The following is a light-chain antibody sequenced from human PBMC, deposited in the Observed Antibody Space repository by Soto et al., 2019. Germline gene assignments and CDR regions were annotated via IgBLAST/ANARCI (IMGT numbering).Light chain of an antibody. J-gene: IGLJ1*01. CDR1: SSDVGGYNF. V-gene: IGLV2-14*01. CDR2: EVT. Sequence: QSALTQPASVSGSPGQSITISCTGTSSDVGGYNFVSWYQQHPGKAPKLIIYEVTNRPAGVSNRFSGSKSGNTASLTISGLQAEDEADYYWSSYTSSDTRVFGTGTKVTVL. CDR3: SSYTSSDTRV.